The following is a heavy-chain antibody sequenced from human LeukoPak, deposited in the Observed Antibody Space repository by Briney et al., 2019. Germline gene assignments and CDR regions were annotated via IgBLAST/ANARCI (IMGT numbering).Heavy chain of an antibody. J-gene: IGHJ6*02. CDR1: GGSISSYY. V-gene: IGHV4-59*01. Sequence: KPSETLSLTCTVSGGSISSYYWSWIRQPPGKGLEWIGYIYYSGSTNYNPSLKSRVTISVDTSKNQFSLKLSSVTAADTAVYYCARDATQTWGIDVWGQGTTVTVSS. CDR3: ARDATQTWGIDV. CDR2: IYYSGST.